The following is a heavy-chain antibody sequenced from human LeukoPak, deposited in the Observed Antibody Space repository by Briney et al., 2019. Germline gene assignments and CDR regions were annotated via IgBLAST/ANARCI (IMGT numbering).Heavy chain of an antibody. J-gene: IGHJ4*02. V-gene: IGHV3-64*01. CDR1: GFTFSSYA. D-gene: IGHD1-26*01. CDR2: ISSNGGSA. Sequence: GGSLRLSCAASGFTFSSYAMHWVRQAPGKGLEYVSAISSNGGSAYYANSVKGRFTISRDNSKSTLYLQMGSLRAEDMAVYYCAREAVRGDFDYWGQGTLVTVSS. CDR3: AREAVRGDFDY.